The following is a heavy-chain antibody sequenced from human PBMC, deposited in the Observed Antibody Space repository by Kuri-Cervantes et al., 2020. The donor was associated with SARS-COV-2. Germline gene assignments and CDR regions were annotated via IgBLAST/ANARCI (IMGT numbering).Heavy chain of an antibody. CDR1: GFTFGDYA. Sequence: GESLKISCTASGFTFGDYAMSWVRQAPGKGLEWVGFIRSKAYGGTTEYAASVKGRFTISRDDSKSIAYLQMNSLKTEDTAVYYCTRDGFWSGYYRDWGQGTLVTVSS. D-gene: IGHD3-3*01. CDR2: IRSKAYGGTT. CDR3: TRDGFWSGYYRD. J-gene: IGHJ4*02. V-gene: IGHV3-49*04.